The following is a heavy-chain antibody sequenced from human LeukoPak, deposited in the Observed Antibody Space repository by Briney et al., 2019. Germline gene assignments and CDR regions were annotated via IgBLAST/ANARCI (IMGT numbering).Heavy chain of an antibody. CDR2: IKYDESEK. V-gene: IGHV3-7*04. J-gene: IGHJ4*02. D-gene: IGHD1-1*01. Sequence: GGSLRLSCAASGFTFSNFWMGCVRQAPGKGLEGVASIKYDESEKHYVDSVKGRFTISRDNAKNSLYLQMNSLRGEDTAVYFCTRVTTNGYFEYWGQGSLVTVSS. CDR3: TRVTTNGYFEY. CDR1: GFTFSNFW.